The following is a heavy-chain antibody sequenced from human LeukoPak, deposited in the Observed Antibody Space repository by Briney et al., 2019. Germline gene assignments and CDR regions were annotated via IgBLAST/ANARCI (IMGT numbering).Heavy chain of an antibody. CDR1: GYTFTSYG. J-gene: IGHJ6*03. CDR3: ARTHITIFYYYYMDV. D-gene: IGHD3-9*01. Sequence: ASVKVSCKASGYTFTSYGISWVRQAPGQGLEWMGWISAYNGNTNYAQKLQGRVTMTTDTSTSTAYMELSRLRSDDTAVYYCARTHITIFYYYYMDVWGKGTTVTISS. V-gene: IGHV1-18*01. CDR2: ISAYNGNT.